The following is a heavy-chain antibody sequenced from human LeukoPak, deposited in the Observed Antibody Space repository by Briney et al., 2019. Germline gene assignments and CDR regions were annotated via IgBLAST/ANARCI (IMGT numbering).Heavy chain of an antibody. CDR1: GFTFDDYA. CDR3: AKGRNYRYGYGLFDN. Sequence: PGGSLRLSCAASGFTFDDYAMHWVRQAPGKGLEWVSGISWNSGSIGYADSVKGRFTISRDNAKNSLYLQMNSLRAEDTALYYCAKGRNYRYGYGLFDNWGQGTLVTVSS. V-gene: IGHV3-9*01. J-gene: IGHJ4*02. D-gene: IGHD5-18*01. CDR2: ISWNSGSI.